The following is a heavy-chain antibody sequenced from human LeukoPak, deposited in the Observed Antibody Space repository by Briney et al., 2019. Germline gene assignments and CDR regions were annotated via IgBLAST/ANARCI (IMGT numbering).Heavy chain of an antibody. J-gene: IGHJ4*02. D-gene: IGHD3-22*01. V-gene: IGHV4-34*01. CDR2: TNHSGST. Sequence: SETLSLTCAVYGGSFSGYYWSWIRQPPGKGLEWIGETNHSGSTNYNPSLKSRVTISVGTSKNQFSLKLSSVTAADTAVYYCARDYYDSSGYYLPPLVYYWGQGTLVTVSS. CDR1: GGSFSGYY. CDR3: ARDYYDSSGYYLPPLVYY.